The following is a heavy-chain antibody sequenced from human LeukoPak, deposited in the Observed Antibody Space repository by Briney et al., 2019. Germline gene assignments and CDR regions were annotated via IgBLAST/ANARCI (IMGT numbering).Heavy chain of an antibody. D-gene: IGHD3-9*01. Sequence: PSETLSLTCTVSGVSINNYYWTWIRQPAGKGLEWMGRIYSSGKTNYNPSLKSRVTMSVDTSNNQLPLMMTSVTAADTAVFYCARTPQGDNYFDYWGQGHLATVSS. V-gene: IGHV4-4*07. CDR1: GVSINNYY. CDR2: IYSSGKT. J-gene: IGHJ4*02. CDR3: ARTPQGDNYFDY.